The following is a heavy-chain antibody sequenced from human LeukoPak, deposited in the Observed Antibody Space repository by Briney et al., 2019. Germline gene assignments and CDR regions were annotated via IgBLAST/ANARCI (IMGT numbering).Heavy chain of an antibody. CDR1: GGSFSGYY. D-gene: IGHD2-15*01. CDR3: ACGGKSKYYFDY. J-gene: IGHJ4*02. CDR2: INHSGST. Sequence: SETLSLTCAVYGGSFSGYYWSWIRQPPGKGLEWIGEINHSGSTNYNPSLRSRVTISVDTSKNQFSLKLSSVTAADTAVYYCACGGKSKYYFDYWGQGTLVTVSS. V-gene: IGHV4-34*01.